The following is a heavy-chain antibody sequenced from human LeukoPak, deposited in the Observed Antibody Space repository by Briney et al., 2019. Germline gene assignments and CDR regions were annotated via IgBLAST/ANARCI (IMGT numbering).Heavy chain of an antibody. CDR1: GGSISISSYY. V-gene: IGHV4-61*05. D-gene: IGHD3-22*01. CDR2: IYYSGST. CDR3: ARAPEDYDSSGYYFDY. Sequence: PSETLSLTYTASGGSISISSYYWGWIRQPPGKGLEWSGYIYYSGSTNYNPSLKSRVTISVDTSKNQFSLKLSSVTAADTALYYCARAPEDYDSSGYYFDYWGQGTLVTVSS. J-gene: IGHJ4*02.